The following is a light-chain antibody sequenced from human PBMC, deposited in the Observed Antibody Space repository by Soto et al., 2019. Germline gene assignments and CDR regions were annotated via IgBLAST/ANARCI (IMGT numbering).Light chain of an antibody. CDR2: WAS. Sequence: DIVMTQSPDSLAVSLGERATINCKSSQSVLYSSNNKNYLAWYQQKPGQPPKLLIYWASTRESGVPDRFSGSGSGTDFTLTISSLQAEDVAVYSCQQYYGTPLTLGQGTKLEIK. V-gene: IGKV4-1*01. CDR3: QQYYGTPLT. J-gene: IGKJ2*01. CDR1: QSVLYSSNNKNY.